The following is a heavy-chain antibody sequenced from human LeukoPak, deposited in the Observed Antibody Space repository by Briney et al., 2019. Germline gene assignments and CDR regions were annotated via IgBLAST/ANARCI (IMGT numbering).Heavy chain of an antibody. Sequence: SVKASCKASGGTFSSYAISWVRQAPGQGLEWMGGIIPIFGTANYAQKFQGRVTITADESTSTAYMELSSLRSEDTAVYYCARGPKKGYCSSTSCYSNYYYYGMDVWGKGTTVTVSS. V-gene: IGHV1-69*13. J-gene: IGHJ6*04. CDR1: GGTFSSYA. CDR3: ARGPKKGYCSSTSCYSNYYYYGMDV. CDR2: IIPIFGTA. D-gene: IGHD2-2*02.